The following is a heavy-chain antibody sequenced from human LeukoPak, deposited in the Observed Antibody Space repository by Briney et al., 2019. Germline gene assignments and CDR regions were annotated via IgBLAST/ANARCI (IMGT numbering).Heavy chain of an antibody. CDR2: ISYDGSNK. J-gene: IGHJ4*02. CDR3: ALPDGRDSSGYYVSPFDY. CDR1: GFTFSSYA. D-gene: IGHD3-22*01. V-gene: IGHV3-30-3*01. Sequence: GGSLRLSCAASGFTFSSYAMHWVRQAPGKGLGWVAVISYDGSNKYYADSVKGRFTISRDNSKNTLYLQMNSLRAEDTAVYYCALPDGRDSSGYYVSPFDYWGQGTLVTVSS.